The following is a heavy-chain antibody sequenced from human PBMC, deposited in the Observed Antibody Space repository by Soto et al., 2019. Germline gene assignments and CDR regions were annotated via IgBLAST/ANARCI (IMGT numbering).Heavy chain of an antibody. CDR2: IYHSGNT. V-gene: IGHV4-4*02. CDR3: ASFTPALYYYRMDV. Sequence: SETLSLTCAVSGGSISSSNWWNWVRQPPGKGLEWIGEIYHSGNTNYNPSLKSRVTISVDKSKHQFSLKLSSVAAADTAVYYCASFTPALYYYRMDVWGQATTVTVSS. CDR1: GGSISSSNW. J-gene: IGHJ6*01.